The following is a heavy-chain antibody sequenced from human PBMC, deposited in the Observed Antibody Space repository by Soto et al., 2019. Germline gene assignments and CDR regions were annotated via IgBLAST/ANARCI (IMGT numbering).Heavy chain of an antibody. Sequence: PGGSLRLSCEASGFTFGNHWMHWVRQAPGKGLVWVSSINFDGSTASYTDSVKGRFTISRDNAKNTLYLQMNSLRAEDTAVYYCAREGYVSSWYYYYYGMDVWGQGTTVTVSS. CDR1: GFTFGNHW. CDR3: AREGYVSSWYYYYYGMDV. CDR2: INFDGSTA. J-gene: IGHJ6*02. V-gene: IGHV3-74*01. D-gene: IGHD6-13*01.